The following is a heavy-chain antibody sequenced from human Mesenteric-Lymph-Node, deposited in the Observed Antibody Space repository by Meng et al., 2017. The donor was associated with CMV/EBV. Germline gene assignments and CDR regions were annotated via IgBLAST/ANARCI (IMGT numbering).Heavy chain of an antibody. D-gene: IGHD1-26*01. V-gene: IGHV3-7*01. CDR3: ARVIVGATTSLGYYGMDV. CDR2: IKQDGSEK. J-gene: IGHJ6*02. CDR1: GFTFSSYW. Sequence: SCAASGFTFSSYWMSWVRQAPGKGLEWVANIKQDGSEKYYVDSVKGRFTISRDNAKNSLYLQMNSLRAEDTAVYYCARVIVGATTSLGYYGMDVWGQGTTVTVSS.